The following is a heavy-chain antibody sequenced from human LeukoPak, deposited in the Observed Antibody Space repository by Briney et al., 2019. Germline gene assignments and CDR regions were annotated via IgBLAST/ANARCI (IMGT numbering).Heavy chain of an antibody. V-gene: IGHV1-69*05. CDR3: ASSGQTNYYNSSGYHIFDY. CDR2: IIPIFGTA. D-gene: IGHD3-22*01. J-gene: IGHJ4*02. Sequence: GSSVKVSCKASGGTFSSYAISLVRQAPGQGLEWMGRIIPIFGTANYAQKFQGRVTITTDESTSTAYMELSSLRSEDTAVYYCASSGQTNYYNSSGYHIFDYWGQGTLVTVSS. CDR1: GGTFSSYA.